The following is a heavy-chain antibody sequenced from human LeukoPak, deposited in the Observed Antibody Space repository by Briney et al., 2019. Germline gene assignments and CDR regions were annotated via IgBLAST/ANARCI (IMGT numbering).Heavy chain of an antibody. CDR1: EFTFSSYA. D-gene: IGHD4-17*01. V-gene: IGHV3-23*01. Sequence: PGGSLRLSCEASEFTFSSYAMSWVRQAPGRGLEWVSAISGSGDTTYYADSVKGRFTISRDNSKNTLYLQMNSLRAEDTAVYYCAKESGIRSYGAYFPHWGQGTLVTVSS. CDR2: ISGSGDTT. J-gene: IGHJ1*01. CDR3: AKESGIRSYGAYFPH.